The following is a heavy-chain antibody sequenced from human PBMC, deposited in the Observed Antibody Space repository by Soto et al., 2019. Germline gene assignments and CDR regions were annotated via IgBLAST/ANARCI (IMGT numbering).Heavy chain of an antibody. CDR1: VFTFSRFE. V-gene: IGHV3-48*03. J-gene: IGHJ4*02. CDR3: TRAAWFPYLSFY. D-gene: IGHD3-10*01. Sequence: PGGSLRLSCASSVFTFSRFELHWVRQAPGKGLEWISYISSSGSTAYYASSVEGRFTISRDNANNSVYLQMDSLRAEDTALYYCTRAAWFPYLSFYWGQGALVTVSS. CDR2: ISSSGSTA.